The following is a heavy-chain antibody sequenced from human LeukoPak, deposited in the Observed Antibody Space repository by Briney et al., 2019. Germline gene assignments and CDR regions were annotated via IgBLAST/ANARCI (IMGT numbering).Heavy chain of an antibody. V-gene: IGHV4-61*02. J-gene: IGHJ4*02. Sequence: SEILSLTCTVSGGSIKSGSYYWSWIRQPAGKGLEWIGRIYTSGNTNYNPSLKSRVTISVDTSKNQFSLRLSSVTAADTAVYYCARDLGYSYGNYFDYWGREPWSPSPQ. CDR1: GGSIKSGSYY. D-gene: IGHD5-18*01. CDR2: IYTSGNT. CDR3: ARDLGYSYGNYFDY.